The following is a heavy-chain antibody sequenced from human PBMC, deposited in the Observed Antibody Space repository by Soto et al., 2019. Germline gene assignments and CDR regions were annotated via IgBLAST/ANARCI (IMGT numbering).Heavy chain of an antibody. D-gene: IGHD6-19*01. CDR1: GYTFTSYA. CDR2: INAGNGNR. V-gene: IGHV1-3*01. CDR3: AREGSGWYYYYYGMDV. J-gene: IGHJ6*02. Sequence: GASVKVSCKASGYTFTSYAMHWVRQAPGQRLEWMGWINAGNGNRKYSQKFQGRVTITRDTSTSTAYMELRSLRSDDTAVYYCAREGSGWYYYYYGMDVWGQGTTVTVSS.